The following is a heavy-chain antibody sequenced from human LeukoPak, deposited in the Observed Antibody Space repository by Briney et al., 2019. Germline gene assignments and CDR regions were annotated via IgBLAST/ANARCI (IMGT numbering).Heavy chain of an antibody. CDR1: GFTFSSYS. CDR2: ISSSSSYI. V-gene: IGHV3-21*01. CDR3: ALDSGSGSYSGY. J-gene: IGHJ4*02. D-gene: IGHD3-10*01. Sequence: TGGSLRLSCAASGFTFSSYSMNWVRQAPGKGLEWVSSISSSSSYIYYADSVKGRFTISRDNAKNTLFLQMNSLTAEDTAVYYCALDSGSGSYSGYWGQGALVTVSS.